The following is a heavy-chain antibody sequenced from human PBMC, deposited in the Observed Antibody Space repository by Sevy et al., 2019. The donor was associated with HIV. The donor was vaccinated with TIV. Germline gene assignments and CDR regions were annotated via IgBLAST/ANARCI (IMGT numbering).Heavy chain of an antibody. CDR3: PKAAIAYCGGGCYPSYWYFDL. J-gene: IGHJ2*01. CDR2: ISWNSGSI. Sequence: GGCLRLSCAASGFTFDDYAMHWVRQAPGKGLEWVSGISWNSGSIGYADSVKGRFTISRDNAKNSLYLQMNSLRAEDTALYYCPKAAIAYCGGGCYPSYWYFDLWGRGTLVTVSS. CDR1: GFTFDDYA. D-gene: IGHD2-21*02. V-gene: IGHV3-9*01.